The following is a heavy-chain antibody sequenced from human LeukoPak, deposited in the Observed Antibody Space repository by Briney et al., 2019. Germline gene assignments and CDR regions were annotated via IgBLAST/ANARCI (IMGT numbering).Heavy chain of an antibody. CDR1: GYTFTSYD. V-gene: IGHV1-8*01. D-gene: IGHD3-10*01. CDR2: MNPNSGNT. J-gene: IGHJ6*03. Sequence: VASVKVSCKASGYTFTSYDINWVRQATGQGLEWMGWMNPNSGNTGYAQKFQGRVTMTRNTSISTAYMELSSLRSEDTAVYYCARGPAITMVRGGIYYYYMDVWGKGTTVTISS. CDR3: ARGPAITMVRGGIYYYYMDV.